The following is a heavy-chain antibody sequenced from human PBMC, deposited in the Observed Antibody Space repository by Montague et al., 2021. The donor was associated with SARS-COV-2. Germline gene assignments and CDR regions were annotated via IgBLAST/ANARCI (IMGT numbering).Heavy chain of an antibody. CDR3: EHRQYDFLTGQGGADY. D-gene: IGHD3/OR15-3a*01. J-gene: IGHJ4*02. CDR1: GFSLSNSGVG. CDR2: VYWDGDR. V-gene: IGHV2-5*02. Sequence: PALVKPTQTLTLTCTFSGFSLSNSGVGVGWIRQPPGKALEWLALVYWDGDRCYSPSLKSRLSITTDTSKNQVVLAMTNVDPVDTATYFCEHRQYDFLTGQGGADYWGQGVLVTVSS.